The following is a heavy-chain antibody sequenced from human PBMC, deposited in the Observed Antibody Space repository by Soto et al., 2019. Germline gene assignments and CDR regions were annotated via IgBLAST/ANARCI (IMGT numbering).Heavy chain of an antibody. J-gene: IGHJ5*02. Sequence: SETLSLTCTVSGGSIRNGDYYWGWIRQPPGKGLEWIGSIYYSGSTYYSPSLKSRVTISVDTSKNQFSLKLSSVTAADTAVYYCVAYYDILTGYPSPYNWFDPWGPGTLVTVSS. CDR3: VAYYDILTGYPSPYNWFDP. CDR2: IYYSGST. V-gene: IGHV4-39*01. D-gene: IGHD3-9*01. CDR1: GGSIRNGDYY.